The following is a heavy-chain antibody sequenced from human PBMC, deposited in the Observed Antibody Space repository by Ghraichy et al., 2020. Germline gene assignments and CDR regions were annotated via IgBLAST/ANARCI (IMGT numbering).Heavy chain of an antibody. D-gene: IGHD3-10*01. CDR1: GFTFNSYS. J-gene: IGHJ4*02. V-gene: IGHV3-21*01. CDR3: ARGVAMVRVPNDS. Sequence: GGSLRLSCAASGFTFNSYSMNWVRQAPGKGLEWVSSISYGSDYQYYADSVKGRFTISRDNAKNSLFLQMSSLTVEDTAVYYCARGVAMVRVPNDSWGQGTPVTVSS. CDR2: ISYGSDYQ.